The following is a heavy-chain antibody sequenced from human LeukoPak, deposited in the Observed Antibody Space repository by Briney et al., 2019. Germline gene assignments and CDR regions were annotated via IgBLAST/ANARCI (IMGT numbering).Heavy chain of an antibody. V-gene: IGHV3-30-3*01. D-gene: IGHD2-15*01. CDR3: AREKVGNRRIWAP. CDR1: GSTFSSYA. J-gene: IGHJ5*02. Sequence: GGSLRLSCAASGSTFSSYAMHWVRQAPGKGLEWVAVISYDGSNKYYADSVKGRFTISRDNSKNTLYLQMNSLRAEDTAVYYCAREKVGNRRIWAPWGQGTLVTVSS. CDR2: ISYDGSNK.